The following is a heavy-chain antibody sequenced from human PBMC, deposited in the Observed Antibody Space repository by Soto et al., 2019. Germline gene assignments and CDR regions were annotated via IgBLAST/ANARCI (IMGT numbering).Heavy chain of an antibody. J-gene: IGHJ4*02. CDR2: IHHSGNT. CDR3: ARSFGWYAIDQ. Sequence: QMQLQESGPGLVKPSETLSLTCAVSSASISSEQWWSWVRQPPGKGLEWIGEIHHSGNTNSNPSLKSRVTMSVDKSKTQFSLNLNSLTAADTAVYYCARSFGWYAIDQWSQGTLVTVSS. V-gene: IGHV4-4*02. D-gene: IGHD6-19*01. CDR1: SASISSEQW.